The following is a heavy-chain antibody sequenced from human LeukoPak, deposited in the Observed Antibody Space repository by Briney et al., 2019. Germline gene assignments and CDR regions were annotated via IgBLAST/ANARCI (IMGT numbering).Heavy chain of an antibody. CDR2: ISSTGSYI. D-gene: IGHD3-9*01. V-gene: IGHV3-21*01. CDR1: GFTFSSYS. CDR3: AREMDDILTGYGLDY. J-gene: IGHJ4*02. Sequence: GGSLRLSCVASGFTFSSYSMNWVRQAPGKGLEWVSSISSTGSYIFYADSVKGRFTISRDNAKNSLYLQMNSLRAEDTAVYYCAREMDDILTGYGLDYWGQGTLVTVSS.